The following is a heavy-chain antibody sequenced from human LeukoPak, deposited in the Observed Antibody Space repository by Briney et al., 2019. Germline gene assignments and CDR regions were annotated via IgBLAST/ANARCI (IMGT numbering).Heavy chain of an antibody. Sequence: SETLSLTCTVSGGSISSYYWNWIRQSPSRGLEWLGRTYYRSKWYNDYAVSVKSRITINPDTSKNQFSLQLNSVTPEDTAVYYCATGVLTDDAFDIWGQGTMVTVSS. CDR1: GGSISSYY. D-gene: IGHD4/OR15-4a*01. V-gene: IGHV6-1*01. CDR2: TYYRSKWYN. J-gene: IGHJ3*02. CDR3: ATGVLTDDAFDI.